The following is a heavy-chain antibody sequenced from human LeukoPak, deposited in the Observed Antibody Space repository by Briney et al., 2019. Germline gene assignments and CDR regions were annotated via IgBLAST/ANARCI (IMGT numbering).Heavy chain of an antibody. CDR2: ISGSGGST. CDR3: AGSSGWARYFGY. CDR1: GFTFSSYA. Sequence: PGGSLRLSCAASGFTFSSYAMSWVRQAPGKGLEWVSAISGSGGSTYYADSVKGRFTISRDNSKNTLYLQMNSLRAEDTAVYYCAGSSGWARYFGYWGQGTLVTVSS. J-gene: IGHJ4*02. V-gene: IGHV3-23*01. D-gene: IGHD6-19*01.